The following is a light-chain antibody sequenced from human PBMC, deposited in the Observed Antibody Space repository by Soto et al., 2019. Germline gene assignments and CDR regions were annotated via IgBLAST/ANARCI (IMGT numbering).Light chain of an antibody. V-gene: IGKV3-15*01. CDR3: QHYDKWPPT. Sequence: EIVMTQSPATLSASPGERATLSCRASQSVSSNLAWYQQKPGQAPRLLIYGASTRATGIPARFSGSGSGTELTLTISSLQPEDFALYYCQHYDKWPPTFGHGTKVEIK. J-gene: IGKJ1*01. CDR1: QSVSSN. CDR2: GAS.